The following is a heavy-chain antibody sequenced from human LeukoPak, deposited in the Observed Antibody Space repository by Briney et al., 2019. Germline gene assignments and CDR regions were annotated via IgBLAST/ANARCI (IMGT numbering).Heavy chain of an antibody. CDR3: ARQKLERPNAFDI. Sequence: GESLKISCKGSGYSFTSYWIGWVRQMPGKGLEWMGTIYPGDSDTRYSPSFQGQVTISADKSISTAYLQWSSLKASDTAMYYCARQKLERPNAFDIWGQGTMVTVSS. CDR1: GYSFTSYW. D-gene: IGHD1-1*01. CDR2: IYPGDSDT. J-gene: IGHJ3*02. V-gene: IGHV5-51*01.